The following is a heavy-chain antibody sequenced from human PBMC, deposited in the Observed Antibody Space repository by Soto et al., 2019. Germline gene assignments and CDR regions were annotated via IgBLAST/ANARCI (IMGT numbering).Heavy chain of an antibody. Sequence: SVKVCCRASCNTFTGYGISWLRQAPVQGLNWMGWISAYNGNTKYAQDLQGRVTMTTDTSTSTAYMELRSLRSDDTAVYYCERFRGGTYNTYYFYYGMDVWGQGTKVTVYS. V-gene: IGHV1-18*01. CDR3: ERFRGGTYNTYYFYYGMDV. J-gene: IGHJ6*02. D-gene: IGHD1-1*01. CDR2: ISAYNGNT. CDR1: CNTFTGYG.